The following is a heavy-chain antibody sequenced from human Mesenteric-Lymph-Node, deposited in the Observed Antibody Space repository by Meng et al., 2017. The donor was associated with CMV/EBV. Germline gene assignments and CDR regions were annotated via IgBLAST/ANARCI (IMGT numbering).Heavy chain of an antibody. CDR3: AKALYSGYDGPLGD. CDR1: GFNFFNHA. Sequence: GESLKISCTASGFNFFNHAMSWVRQAPGRGLEWVSLISWHGVSTYYADSVKGRFTISRDNSKNSLYLQMDSLRVEDTALYYCAKALYSGYDGPLGDWGQGTLVTVSS. D-gene: IGHD5-12*01. CDR2: ISWHGVST. J-gene: IGHJ4*02. V-gene: IGHV3-43D*03.